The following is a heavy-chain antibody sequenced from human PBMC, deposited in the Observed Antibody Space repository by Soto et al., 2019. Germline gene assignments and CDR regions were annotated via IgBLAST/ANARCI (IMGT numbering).Heavy chain of an antibody. Sequence: QVQLVQSGAEVKKPGSSVKVSCKASGGTFSSYTISWVRQAPGQGLEWMGRIIPILGIANYARKFQGRVTNAGTKPPSTAYMELSSLRSDDTAVYYCARGNRYFDRIRVLDYWGRGTLVTVST. D-gene: IGHD3-9*01. V-gene: IGHV1-69*02. CDR1: GGTFSSYT. CDR3: ARGNRYFDRIRVLDY. CDR2: IIPILGIA. J-gene: IGHJ4*02.